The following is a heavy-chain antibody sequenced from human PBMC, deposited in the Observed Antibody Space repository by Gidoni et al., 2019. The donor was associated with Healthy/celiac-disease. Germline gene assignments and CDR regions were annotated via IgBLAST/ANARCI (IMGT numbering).Heavy chain of an antibody. J-gene: IGHJ4*02. D-gene: IGHD1-26*01. CDR3: ARRVRSIVGANPPDD. CDR2: IYPGDSDT. CDR1: GYSFTTYW. Sequence: EVQLVQSGEEVKKPGESLTISRTGSGYSFTTYWIGWVRQMTGKGLEWMVIIYPGDSDTRYSQSFQGQVTISADKSISTAYLQWSSLKASDTAMYYCARRVRSIVGANPPDDWGQGTLVTVSS. V-gene: IGHV5-51*01.